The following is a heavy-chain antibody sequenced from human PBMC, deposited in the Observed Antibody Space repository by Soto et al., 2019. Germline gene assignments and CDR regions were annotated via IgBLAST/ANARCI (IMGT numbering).Heavy chain of an antibody. CDR3: ARGGCTDGVCTYYFDS. CDR1: AYTFTDYY. Sequence: QVQLVQSGAEVKKPGASVKVSCKASAYTFTDYYIHWVRQAPGQGLEWMGWINPNSGSTKSTQRFQGSVTMTRDPSISTAYMELTRLRSDATAVYYCARGGCTDGVCTYYFDSWGQGTLVTVSS. J-gene: IGHJ4*02. D-gene: IGHD2-8*01. CDR2: INPNSGST. V-gene: IGHV1-2*02.